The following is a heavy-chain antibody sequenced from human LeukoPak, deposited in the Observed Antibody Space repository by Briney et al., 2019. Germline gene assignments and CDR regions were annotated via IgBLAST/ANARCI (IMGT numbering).Heavy chain of an antibody. Sequence: SETLSLTCTVSGDSICSHYGRWLRQPRGKALEWVGYIYYSVSTNYNPSLKSRVTISVDTSKNQFSLKLSSVTAADTAVYYCARTGRDIAAAGIFDYWGQGTLVTVSS. CDR3: ARTGRDIAAAGIFDY. CDR2: IYYSVST. D-gene: IGHD6-13*01. J-gene: IGHJ4*02. V-gene: IGHV4-59*11. CDR1: GDSICSHY.